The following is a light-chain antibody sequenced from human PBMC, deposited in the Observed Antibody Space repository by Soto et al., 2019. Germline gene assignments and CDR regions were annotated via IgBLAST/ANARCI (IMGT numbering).Light chain of an antibody. V-gene: IGKV3-20*01. Sequence: EIVLTQSPGTLSLSPGEGATLSCRASQSVSSSYLAWYQQRPGQAPRLLIYVASSRATGIPDRFSGSGSGTDFTLTISRLELEDSAVYYCQRYASSPLTFGGGTKVDIK. CDR1: QSVSSSY. J-gene: IGKJ4*01. CDR3: QRYASSPLT. CDR2: VAS.